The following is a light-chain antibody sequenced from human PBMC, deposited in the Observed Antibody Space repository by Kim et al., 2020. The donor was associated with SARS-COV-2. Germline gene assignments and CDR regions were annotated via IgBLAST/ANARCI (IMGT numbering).Light chain of an antibody. CDR1: RSNIGAGYD. CDR2: GNV. CDR3: QSFDTALSGSRV. V-gene: IGLV1-40*01. Sequence: VTISCTGNRSNIGAGYDVHWYQQLPGTAPKLLMFGNVNRPSGVPDRFSGSKSGTSASLAITGLQAEDEADYYCQSFDTALSGSRVFGGGTQLTVL. J-gene: IGLJ3*02.